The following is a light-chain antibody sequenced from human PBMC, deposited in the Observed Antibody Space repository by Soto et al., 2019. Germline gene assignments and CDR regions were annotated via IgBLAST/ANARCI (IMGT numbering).Light chain of an antibody. CDR3: SSYTGSSTLYV. J-gene: IGLJ1*01. V-gene: IGLV2-14*01. CDR2: EVT. CDR1: SSDVGAYNY. Sequence: QSVLTQPASVSGSPGQSITISCTGTSSDVGAYNYVSWYQQYPGKAPRLMISEVTSRPSGISNRFSGSKSGNSASLTISGLQADDEADYYCSSYTGSSTLYVFGTGTKVTVL.